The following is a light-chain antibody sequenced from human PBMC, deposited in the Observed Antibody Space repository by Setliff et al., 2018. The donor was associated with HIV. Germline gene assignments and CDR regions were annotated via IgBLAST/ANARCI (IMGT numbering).Light chain of an antibody. J-gene: IGLJ1*01. CDR3: SSYTSSSSYV. CDR1: SSDVGGYNY. Sequence: QSVLTQPASVSGSPGRSITISCTGTSSDVGGYNYVSWYQQHPGKAPELVIYDVSNRPSGVSNRFSGSKSGNTASLTISGLQADDEADYYCSSYTSSSSYVFGAGTKVTVL. CDR2: DVS. V-gene: IGLV2-14*03.